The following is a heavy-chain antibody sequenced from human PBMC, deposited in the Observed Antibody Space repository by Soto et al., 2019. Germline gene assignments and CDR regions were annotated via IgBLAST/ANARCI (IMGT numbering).Heavy chain of an antibody. CDR1: GFTFSSYA. V-gene: IGHV3-30-3*01. Sequence: PGGSLRLSCAASGFTFSSYAMHWVRQAPGKGLEWVAVISYDGSNKYYADSVKGRFTISRDNSKNTLYLQMKRLTVDDMAIYYCAAPRDEYGSGVSWFTYGMDIWGQGTTVTVSS. D-gene: IGHD3-10*01. CDR2: ISYDGSNK. J-gene: IGHJ6*02. CDR3: AAPRDEYGSGVSWFTYGMDI.